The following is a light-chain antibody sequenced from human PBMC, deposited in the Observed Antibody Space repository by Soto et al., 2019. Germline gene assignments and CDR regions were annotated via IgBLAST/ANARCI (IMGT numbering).Light chain of an antibody. CDR1: QRVSSY. J-gene: IGKJ1*01. Sequence: EIVLTQSPATLSLSPGERATLSCRASQRVSSYLAWYQQKTGQAPRLLIYDASNRATGIPARFSGSGSGTDFTLTISSLEPEDFAVYYCQQRSKWPWTFGQGNNVEIK. CDR3: QQRSKWPWT. V-gene: IGKV3-11*01. CDR2: DAS.